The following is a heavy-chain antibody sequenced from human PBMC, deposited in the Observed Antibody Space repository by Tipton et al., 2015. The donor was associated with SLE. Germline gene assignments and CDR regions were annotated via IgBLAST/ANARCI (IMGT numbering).Heavy chain of an antibody. D-gene: IGHD7-27*01. V-gene: IGHV3-20*04. Sequence: SLRLSCVASGFTFDDFTMHWVRQAPGKGLEWVGLIGWNGARTDYADSVKGRLTISRDNAKNSVYLQMNSLRAEDTAVYYCARGGLAPGEYWGQGTLVTVSS. J-gene: IGHJ4*02. CDR1: GFTFDDFT. CDR2: IGWNGART. CDR3: ARGGLAPGEY.